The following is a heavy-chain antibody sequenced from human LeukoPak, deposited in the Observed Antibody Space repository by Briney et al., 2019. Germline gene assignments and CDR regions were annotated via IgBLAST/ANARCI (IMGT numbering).Heavy chain of an antibody. CDR2: IRSKANSYAT. D-gene: IGHD1-26*01. J-gene: IGHJ4*02. V-gene: IGHV3-73*01. CDR3: TRFFYSGSDNDY. CDR1: GFTFSGSA. Sequence: PGGSLRLSCAASGFTFSGSAMHWVRQASGKGLEWVGRIRSKANSYATAYAASVKGRFTISRDDSKNAAYLQMNSLKTEDTAVYYCTRFFYSGSDNDYWGQGTLVTVSS.